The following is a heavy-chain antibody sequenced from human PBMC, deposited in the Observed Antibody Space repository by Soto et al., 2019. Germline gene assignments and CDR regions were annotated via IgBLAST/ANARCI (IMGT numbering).Heavy chain of an antibody. J-gene: IGHJ3*02. CDR2: IKSKTDGGTT. CDR1: GFTFSNAW. V-gene: IGHV3-15*01. D-gene: IGHD6-13*01. CDR3: TTEAGLGAFDI. Sequence: TGGSLRLSCAASGFTFSNAWMSWVRQAPGKGLEWVGRIKSKTDGGTTDYAAPVKGRFTISRDDSKNTLYLQMNSLKTEDTAVYYCTTEAGLGAFDIWGQGTMVTVSS.